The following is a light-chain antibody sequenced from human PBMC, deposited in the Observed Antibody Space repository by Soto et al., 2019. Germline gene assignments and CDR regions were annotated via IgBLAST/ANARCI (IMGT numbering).Light chain of an antibody. CDR2: AAS. Sequence: DIQLTQSPSFLSASVGARVTITSRASQSISSNLAWYQQKPGKAPRLLIYAASTLQSGIPAKFSGSGSGTEFTLTISSLQPEDFATYYCQQHNSYPITFGQGTRLEIK. CDR3: QQHNSYPIT. J-gene: IGKJ5*01. V-gene: IGKV1-9*01. CDR1: QSISSN.